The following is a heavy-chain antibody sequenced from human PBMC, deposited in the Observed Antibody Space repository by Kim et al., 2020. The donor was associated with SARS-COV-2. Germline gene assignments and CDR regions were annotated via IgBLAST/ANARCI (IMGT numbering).Heavy chain of an antibody. CDR1: GFTFSTYA. V-gene: IGHV3-23*01. D-gene: IGHD6-19*01. CDR2: ISGGGKST. J-gene: IGHJ4*02. Sequence: GGSLRLSCVASGFTFSTYAMSWVRQAPGKGPEWVSVISGGGKSTYYLDSVKGRFTVSRDNSKNTVYLDMNGLTADDTAVYFCATRRTRGWPREVFDFWGQGTLVAVSS. CDR3: ATRRTRGWPREVFDF.